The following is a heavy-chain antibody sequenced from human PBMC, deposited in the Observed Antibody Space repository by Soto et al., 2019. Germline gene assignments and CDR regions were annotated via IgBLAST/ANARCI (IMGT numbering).Heavy chain of an antibody. D-gene: IGHD2-15*01. V-gene: IGHV4-34*01. J-gene: IGHJ4*02. CDR3: ARGQEGVVATH. CDR2: IKDGGST. Sequence: QVQLQQWGAGLLKPSETLSLTCAVNGGSFTGYYWSWVRQPPGKGLEWIGEIKDGGSTNYSPSLRSRVTISADTSKQQSSLKVTSVTAADTAVYYCARGQEGVVATHWDQGTLVTVSS. CDR1: GGSFTGYY.